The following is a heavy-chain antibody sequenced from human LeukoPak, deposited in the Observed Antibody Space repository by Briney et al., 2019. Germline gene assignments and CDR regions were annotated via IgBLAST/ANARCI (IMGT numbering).Heavy chain of an antibody. J-gene: IGHJ4*02. Sequence: SETLSLTCTVSGGSISSYYWSWIRQPPGKGLEWIGYIYYSGSTNYNPSLKSRVTISVDTSKNQFSLKLSSVAAADTAVYYCARDVVDTAMVFDYWGQGTLVTVSS. CDR3: ARDVVDTAMVFDY. CDR2: IYYSGST. CDR1: GGSISSYY. V-gene: IGHV4-59*01. D-gene: IGHD5-18*01.